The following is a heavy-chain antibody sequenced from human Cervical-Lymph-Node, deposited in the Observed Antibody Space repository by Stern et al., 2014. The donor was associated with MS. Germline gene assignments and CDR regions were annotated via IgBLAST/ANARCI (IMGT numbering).Heavy chain of an antibody. J-gene: IGHJ4*02. V-gene: IGHV3-21*01. CDR2: ISGFNSYI. Sequence: EVQLVESGGGLVKPGGSLRLSCAASGFTFSLYSMNWVRQAPGKGLEWVSSISGFNSYIYYADSVKGRFTISRDNSKNSLYLQMSSLRAEDTAVYYCARDPLLYYGSGSYHRAYWGQGTLVTVSS. CDR3: ARDPLLYYGSGSYHRAY. D-gene: IGHD3-10*01. CDR1: GFTFSLYS.